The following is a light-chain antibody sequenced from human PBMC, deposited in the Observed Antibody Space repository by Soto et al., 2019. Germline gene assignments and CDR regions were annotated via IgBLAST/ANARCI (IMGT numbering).Light chain of an antibody. Sequence: EIVLTQSPGTLSLSPGERATLSCRASQSVSSSYLAWYQQKPGQAPRLLIYGASSRATGIPDRFSGSGSGTDLTLTISRLEPEDFAVYYCQQYGSSLFSFGGGTKLEIK. V-gene: IGKV3-20*01. CDR1: QSVSSSY. CDR3: QQYGSSLFS. CDR2: GAS. J-gene: IGKJ4*01.